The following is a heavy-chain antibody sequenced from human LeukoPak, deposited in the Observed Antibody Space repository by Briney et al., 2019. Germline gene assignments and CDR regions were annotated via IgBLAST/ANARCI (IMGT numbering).Heavy chain of an antibody. CDR2: IYHSGSGST. D-gene: IGHD4-23*01. CDR3: ARGFRRTMSAAYYGGKGYYFDY. Sequence: SQTLSLTCTVSGGSISSGGHSWSWIRQPPGKGLEWIGYIYHSGSGSTYYNPSLKSRVTISVDTSKNQFSLKLSSVTAADTAVYYCARGFRRTMSAAYYGGKGYYFDYWGQGTLVTVSS. CDR1: GGSISSGGHS. J-gene: IGHJ4*02. V-gene: IGHV4-30-2*01.